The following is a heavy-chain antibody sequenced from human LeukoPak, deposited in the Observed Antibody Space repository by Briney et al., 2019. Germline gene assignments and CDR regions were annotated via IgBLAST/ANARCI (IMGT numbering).Heavy chain of an antibody. D-gene: IGHD2-21*02. CDR2: ISRSSSYI. J-gene: IGHJ3*02. Sequence: GGSLRLSCAASGFTFSASGIHWVRQAPGKGLEWVSSISRSSSYIYYADSVKGRFTISRDNAKNSLYLQMNSLRAEDTAVYYCARNYCGGDCYSSDAFDIWGQGTMVTVSS. CDR1: GFTFSASG. CDR3: ARNYCGGDCYSSDAFDI. V-gene: IGHV3-21*01.